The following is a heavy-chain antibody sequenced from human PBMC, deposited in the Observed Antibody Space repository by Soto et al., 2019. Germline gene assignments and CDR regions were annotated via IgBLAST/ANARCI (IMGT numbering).Heavy chain of an antibody. CDR3: VRERIQLCFGAGYLYFHL. CDR1: GGSFSGYY. V-gene: IGHV4-34*01. D-gene: IGHD5-18*01. Sequence: SETLSLTCAVYGGSFSGYYWSWIRQPAWKGLEWVGEINQSGSTSYSPSLKSRVTISVDTSKNQFYLELCSVTAADTAVYYCVRERIQLCFGAGYLYFHLGGSGSLVT. J-gene: IGHJ2*01. CDR2: INQSGST.